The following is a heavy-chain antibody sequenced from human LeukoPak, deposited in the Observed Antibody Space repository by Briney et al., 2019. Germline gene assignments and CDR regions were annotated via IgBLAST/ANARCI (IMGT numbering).Heavy chain of an antibody. D-gene: IGHD2-15*01. CDR1: GFTFGDYA. J-gene: IGHJ5*02. CDR3: TRRINWFDP. V-gene: IGHV3-49*04. Sequence: GGSLRLSCTASGFTFGDYAMSWVRQAPGKGLEWVGFIRSKAYGGTTEYAASVKGRFTISRDDSKSIAYLQMNSLKTEDTAVYYCTRRINWFDPWGQGTLVTVSS. CDR2: IRSKAYGGTT.